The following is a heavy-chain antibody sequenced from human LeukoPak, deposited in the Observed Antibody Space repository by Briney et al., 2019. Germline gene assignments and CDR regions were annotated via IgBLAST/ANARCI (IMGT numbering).Heavy chain of an antibody. V-gene: IGHV4-34*01. CDR2: INHSGST. Sequence: KPSETLSLTCAVYGGSFSGYYWSWIRQPPGKGPEWIGEINHSGSTNYNPSLKSRVTISVDTSKNQFSLKLSSVTAADTAVYYCARGEWFGDYWGQGTLVTVSS. D-gene: IGHD3-10*01. J-gene: IGHJ4*02. CDR3: ARGEWFGDY. CDR1: GGSFSGYY.